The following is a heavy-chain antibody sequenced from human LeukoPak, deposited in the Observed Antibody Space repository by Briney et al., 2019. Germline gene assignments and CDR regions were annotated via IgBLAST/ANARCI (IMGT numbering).Heavy chain of an antibody. D-gene: IGHD3-22*01. CDR3: ASTMIVIRNMNVEPDAFDI. CDR1: GGSISSYY. J-gene: IGHJ3*02. Sequence: SETLSLTCTVSGGSISSYYWSWIRQPPGKGLEWIGYIYYSGSTNYNPSLKSRVTISVDTSKNQLSLKLSSVTAADTAVYYCASTMIVIRNMNVEPDAFDIWGQGTMVTVSS. CDR2: IYYSGST. V-gene: IGHV4-59*01.